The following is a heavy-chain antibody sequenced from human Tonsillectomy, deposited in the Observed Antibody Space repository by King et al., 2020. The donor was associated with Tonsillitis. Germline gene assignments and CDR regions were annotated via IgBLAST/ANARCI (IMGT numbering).Heavy chain of an antibody. CDR2: IFFDDDK. J-gene: IGHJ4*02. V-gene: IGHV2-5*02. CDR1: GFSLSTVGVG. Sequence: ITLKESGPTLVKPTQTLTLTCTFSGFSLSTVGVGVGWFLQPPGKSLEWLVLIFFDDDKHHNASLKSRLTITKDTSKNQVVLTMTNMDPVDTATYYCAHRLAGYFDYWGQGTLVTVSS. CDR3: AHRLAGYFDY. D-gene: IGHD6-13*01.